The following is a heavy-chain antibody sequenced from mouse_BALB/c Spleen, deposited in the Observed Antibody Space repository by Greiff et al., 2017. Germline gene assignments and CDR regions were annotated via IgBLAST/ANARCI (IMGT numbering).Heavy chain of an antibody. CDR1: GFTFNTYA. CDR3: GTQGFAY. Sequence: DVQLVESGGGLVQPKGSLKLSCAASGFTFNTYAMNWVRQAPGKGLEWVARIRSKSNNYATYYADSVKDRFTISRDDSQSMLYLQMNNLKTEDTAMYYCGTQGFAYWGQGTLVTVSA. V-gene: IGHV10-1*02. CDR2: IRSKSNNYAT. J-gene: IGHJ3*01.